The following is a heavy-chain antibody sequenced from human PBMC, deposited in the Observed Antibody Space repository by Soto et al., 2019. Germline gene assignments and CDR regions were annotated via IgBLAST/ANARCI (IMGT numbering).Heavy chain of an antibody. J-gene: IGHJ4*02. D-gene: IGHD3-22*01. Sequence: SETLSLTCSVSGGFVSSSSYSWGWIRQSPGKGLEWIGTMYSSENTYYNPSLLSRVTISVDTSKNQFSLKLNSMTAAGTAVYYCARLGGYYQALDSWGQGTLVTVSS. V-gene: IGHV4-39*07. CDR2: MYSSENT. CDR3: ARLGGYYQALDS. CDR1: GGFVSSSSYS.